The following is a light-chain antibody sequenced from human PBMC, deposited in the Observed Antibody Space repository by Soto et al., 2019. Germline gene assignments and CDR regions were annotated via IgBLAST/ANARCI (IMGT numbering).Light chain of an antibody. CDR2: EGT. V-gene: IGLV2-14*02. CDR3: NSYTSNNTYV. CDR1: SSDVGSYNL. J-gene: IGLJ1*01. Sequence: QSALTQPASVSGSPGQSITISCTGTSSDVGSYNLVSWYQQHPGKAPKLMIYEGTKRPSGLSNRFSGSKSGNTASLRISGLRAEDEADYYCNSYTSNNTYVFGTGTKVTVL.